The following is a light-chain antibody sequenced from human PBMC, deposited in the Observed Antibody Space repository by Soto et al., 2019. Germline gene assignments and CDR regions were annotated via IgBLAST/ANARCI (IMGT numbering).Light chain of an antibody. J-gene: IGLJ2*01. CDR2: LEGSGSN. Sequence: QPVLTQSSSASASLGSWFKLTCTLSSGQRSYTIAGHQQNPGKAPRYWMKLEGSGSNKKGSGVPDRFSGSSSGADRYLTISNLQFEDEAGYYCETWDGNTRVFGGGTQLTVL. CDR1: SGQRSYT. V-gene: IGLV4-60*02. CDR3: ETWDGNTRV.